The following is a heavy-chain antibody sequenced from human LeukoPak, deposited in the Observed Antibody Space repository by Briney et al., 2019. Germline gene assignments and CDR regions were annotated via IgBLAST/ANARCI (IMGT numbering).Heavy chain of an antibody. J-gene: IGHJ3*02. CDR3: ANVADSSGWYGEAFDI. Sequence: GGSLRLSCAASGFSVNINHMIWVRQAPGKGPEWVSSISSSSSYIYYADSVKGRFTISRDNAKNSLYLQMNSLRAEDTAVYYCANVADSSGWYGEAFDIWGQGTMVTVSS. CDR2: ISSSSSYI. D-gene: IGHD6-19*01. CDR1: GFSVNINH. V-gene: IGHV3-21*04.